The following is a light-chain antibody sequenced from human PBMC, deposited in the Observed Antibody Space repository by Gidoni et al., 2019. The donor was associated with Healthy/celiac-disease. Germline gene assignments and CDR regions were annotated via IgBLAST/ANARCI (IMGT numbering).Light chain of an antibody. CDR3: QQSYSTPPYT. CDR2: AAS. J-gene: IGKJ2*01. V-gene: IGKV1-39*01. CDR1: QRLTSY. Sequence: DITMTPSPSSLSASVGDRVTMTCRASQRLTSYLNWYQQKPGKAPKHLIYAASSLQSGVPSRLSGSGSGTDFTLTISSLQPEDFATYYCQQSYSTPPYTFGQGTKLEIK.